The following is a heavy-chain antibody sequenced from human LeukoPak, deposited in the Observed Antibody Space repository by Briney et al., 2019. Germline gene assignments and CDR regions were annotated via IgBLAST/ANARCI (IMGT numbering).Heavy chain of an antibody. D-gene: IGHD3-10*01. CDR3: ARDRVLLWFGESYYFDY. CDR2: INTNTGNP. Sequence: ASVKVFCKASGYTFTSYAMNWVRQAPGQGLEWMGWINTNTGNPTYAQGFTGRFVFSLDTSVSTAYLQISSLKAEDTAVYYCARDRVLLWFGESYYFDYWGQGTLVTVSS. CDR1: GYTFTSYA. J-gene: IGHJ4*02. V-gene: IGHV7-4-1*02.